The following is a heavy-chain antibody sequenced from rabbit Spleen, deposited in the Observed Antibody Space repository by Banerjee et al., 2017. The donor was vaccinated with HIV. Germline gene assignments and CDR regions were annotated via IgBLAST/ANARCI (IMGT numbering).Heavy chain of an antibody. D-gene: IGHD1-1*01. V-gene: IGHV1S45*01. CDR2: IGTGSENT. Sequence: QEQLEESGGGLVKPAASLTLTCKASGFSLSSGYYMCWVRQAPGKGLEWIGCIGTGSENTWYASWAKGRITISKATSTTVTLQMTSLTAADTDTYFCASDYSNIYLDLWGPGTLVTVS. CDR3: ASDYSNIYLDL. CDR1: GFSLSSGYY. J-gene: IGHJ4*01.